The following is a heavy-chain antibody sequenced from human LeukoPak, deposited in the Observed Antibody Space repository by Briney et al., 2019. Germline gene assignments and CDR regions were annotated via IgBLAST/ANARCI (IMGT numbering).Heavy chain of an antibody. CDR1: GGSISSSGYY. V-gene: IGHV4-39*07. CDR2: IYYSGTT. CDR3: ARETKDRSYREDWFDP. Sequence: KPSETLSLTCTVSGGSISSSGYYWGWIRQPPGKGLEWIGSIYYSGTTYYNPSLKSRVTISVDTSKNQFSLKLSSVTAADTAVYYCARETKDRSYREDWFDPWGQGTLVTVSS. D-gene: IGHD3-16*02. J-gene: IGHJ5*02.